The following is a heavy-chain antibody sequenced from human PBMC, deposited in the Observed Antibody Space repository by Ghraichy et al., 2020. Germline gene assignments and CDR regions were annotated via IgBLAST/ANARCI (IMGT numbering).Heavy chain of an antibody. CDR1: GYTFTGYY. V-gene: IGHV1-2*02. CDR2: INPNSGGT. CDR3: ARASSIAARSGKDFDY. J-gene: IGHJ4*02. Sequence: ASVKVSCKASGYTFTGYYMHWVRQAPGQGLEWMGWINPNSGGTNYAQKFQGRVTMTRDTSISTAYMELSRLRSDDTAVYYCARASSIAARSGKDFDYWGQGTLVTVSS. D-gene: IGHD6-6*01.